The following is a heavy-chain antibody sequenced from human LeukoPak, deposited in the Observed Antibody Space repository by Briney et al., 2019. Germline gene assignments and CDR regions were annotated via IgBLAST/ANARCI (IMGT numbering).Heavy chain of an antibody. V-gene: IGHV4-38-2*02. CDR3: ARDVDQNAVNWFDP. CDR2: IYHSGST. CDR1: GYSISSGYY. Sequence: SETLSLTCTVSGYSISSGYYWGWIRQPPGKGLEWIGSIYHSGSTYYNPSLKSRVTISVDTSKNQFSLKPSSVTAADTAVYYCARDVDQNAVNWFDPWGQGTLVTVSS. J-gene: IGHJ5*02.